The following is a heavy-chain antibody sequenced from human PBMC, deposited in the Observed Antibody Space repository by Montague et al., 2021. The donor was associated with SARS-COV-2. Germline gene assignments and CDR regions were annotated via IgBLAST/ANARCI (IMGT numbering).Heavy chain of an antibody. J-gene: IGHJ2*01. CDR2: SYTGGYV. V-gene: IGHV4-4*07. CDR1: GDTNSRYY. Sequence: SETLSLTCSVSGDTNSRYYWRRTRQSDGTGLDWIGRSYTGGYVIYNPALQSRVSISVDTSKSQVSLNVTSVTAADTAVYYCARAIWHLDVWGRGILVTVSS. CDR3: ARAIWHLDV.